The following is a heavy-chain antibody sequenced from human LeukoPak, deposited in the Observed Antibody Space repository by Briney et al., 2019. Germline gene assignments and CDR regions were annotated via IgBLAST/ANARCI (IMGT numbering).Heavy chain of an antibody. J-gene: IGHJ6*03. CDR2: IIPIFGTA. CDR1: GGTFSSYA. V-gene: IGHV1-69*05. D-gene: IGHD5-24*01. CDR3: TGGADRDGYNHYYYYYIDV. Sequence: SVKVSCKSSGGTFSSYAISWVRQAPGQGLEWMGGIIPIFGTANYAQKFQGRVTITTDESTSTAYMELSSLRSEDTVVYSCTGGADRDGYNHYYYYYIDVWGKGTTVTVSS.